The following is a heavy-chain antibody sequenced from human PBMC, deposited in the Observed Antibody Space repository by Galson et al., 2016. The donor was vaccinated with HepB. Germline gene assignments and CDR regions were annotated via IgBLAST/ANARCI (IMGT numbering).Heavy chain of an antibody. D-gene: IGHD2-15*01. J-gene: IGHJ6*02. Sequence: SLRPSCAASGFTVSAHCMAWVRQAPGKGLEWVAAIYGGGATTYYTDSVKGRFSISRDISQNTVYLQMESLRAEDMAIYYCARDEGYSSSGMDVWGQGNTVIVSS. V-gene: IGHV3-53*01. CDR1: GFTVSAHC. CDR3: ARDEGYSSSGMDV. CDR2: IYGGGATT.